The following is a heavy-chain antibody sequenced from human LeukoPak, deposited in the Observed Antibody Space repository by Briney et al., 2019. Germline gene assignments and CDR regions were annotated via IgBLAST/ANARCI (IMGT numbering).Heavy chain of an antibody. J-gene: IGHJ4*02. Sequence: GASVKVSCKASGGTFSSYAISWVRQAPGQGLEWMGIINPSGGSTSYAQKFQGRVTMTRDTSTSTVYMELSSLRSEDTAVYYCARDDSRLIVVVPAAAPLGYWGQGTLVTVSS. D-gene: IGHD2-2*01. CDR2: INPSGGST. CDR1: GGTFSSYA. V-gene: IGHV1-46*01. CDR3: ARDDSRLIVVVPAAAPLGY.